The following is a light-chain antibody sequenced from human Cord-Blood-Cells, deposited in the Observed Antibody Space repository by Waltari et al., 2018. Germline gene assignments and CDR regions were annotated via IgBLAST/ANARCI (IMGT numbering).Light chain of an antibody. J-gene: IGLJ3*02. V-gene: IGLV6-57*02. CDR1: CGSIPSHY. Sequence: NFMLTQPHPVSQSPGKSVTISCPGSCGSIPSHYAPRYQQRPGSAPTTVIYDDNQRPSGVPDRFSGSIDSSSNSASLTISGLKTEDEADYYCQSYDSSNWVFGGGTKLTVL. CDR2: DDN. CDR3: QSYDSSNWV.